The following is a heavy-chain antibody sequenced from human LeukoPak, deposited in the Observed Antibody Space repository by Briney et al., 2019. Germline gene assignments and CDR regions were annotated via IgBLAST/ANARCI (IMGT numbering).Heavy chain of an antibody. V-gene: IGHV4-59*01. Sequence: SETLSLTCTVSGGSISSYYWSWIRQPPGKGLEWIGYIYYSGSTNYNPSLKSRVTISVDTSKNQFSLKLSSVTAADTAVYYCAIPGGPKTMVRGRDYAFYIWGQGTMVTVSS. CDR1: GGSISSYY. CDR2: IYYSGST. D-gene: IGHD3-10*01. CDR3: AIPGGPKTMVRGRDYAFYI. J-gene: IGHJ3*02.